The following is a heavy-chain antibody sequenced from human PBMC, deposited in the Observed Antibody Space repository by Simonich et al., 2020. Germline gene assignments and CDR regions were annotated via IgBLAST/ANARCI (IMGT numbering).Heavy chain of an antibody. D-gene: IGHD6-19*01. CDR3: ARPLPGIAVAGTPRDFDY. J-gene: IGHJ4*02. V-gene: IGHV3-33*01. Sequence: QVQLVESGGGVVQPGRSLRLSCAASGFTFSSFVMHWVHQAPVKEQEWVAVICNDENKKYYADSVKGRFTISRDNSKNTLYLQMNRLRAEDTAVYYCARPLPGIAVAGTPRDFDYWGQGTLVTVSS. CDR2: ICNDENKK. CDR1: GFTFSSFV.